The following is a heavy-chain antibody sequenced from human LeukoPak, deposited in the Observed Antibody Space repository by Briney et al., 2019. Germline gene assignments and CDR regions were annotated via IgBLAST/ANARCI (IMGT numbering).Heavy chain of an antibody. CDR2: ISWNSGSI. V-gene: IGHV3-9*01. J-gene: IGHJ4*02. CDR1: GFTFDDYA. Sequence: GGSLRLSCAASGFTFDDYAMHWVRQAPGKGLEWVSGISWNSGSIGYADSVMGRFTISRDNAKNSLYLQMNSLRAEDTALYYCAKGSNYGSGSYYFDYWGQGTLVTVSS. D-gene: IGHD3-10*01. CDR3: AKGSNYGSGSYYFDY.